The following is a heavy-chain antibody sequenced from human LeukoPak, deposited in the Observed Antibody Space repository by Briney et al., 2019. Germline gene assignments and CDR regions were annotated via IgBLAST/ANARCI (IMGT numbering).Heavy chain of an antibody. Sequence: PSQTLSPTCTVSGGSISTGSFYWGWIRQPPGKGLEWIASLSYSGSTFHNPSLKGRVTISLDSSKNQFSLKLSSVTAADTAVYYCARHVDYWGQGTLVTVSS. J-gene: IGHJ4*02. V-gene: IGHV4-39*01. CDR2: LSYSGST. CDR3: ARHVDY. CDR1: GGSISTGSFY.